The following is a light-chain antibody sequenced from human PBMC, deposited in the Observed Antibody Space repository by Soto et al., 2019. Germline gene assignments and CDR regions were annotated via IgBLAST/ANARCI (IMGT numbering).Light chain of an antibody. CDR1: NSDIGAGYD. CDR3: QSYDSSLSGYV. Sequence: QSVLTQPPSVSGAPGQRVTISCTGSNSDIGAGYDVHWYQQHLPGTAPKLLIYGNNNRPSGVPDRFSGSKSGTSASLAITGLQADDEADYYCQSYDSSLSGYVFGTGTKLTVL. V-gene: IGLV1-40*01. CDR2: GNN. J-gene: IGLJ1*01.